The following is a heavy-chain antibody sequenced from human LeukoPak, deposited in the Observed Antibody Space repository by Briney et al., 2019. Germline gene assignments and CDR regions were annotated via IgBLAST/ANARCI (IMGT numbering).Heavy chain of an antibody. J-gene: IGHJ4*02. CDR3: ARDMDYFDY. CDR2: IYSDANT. V-gene: IGHV3-53*01. D-gene: IGHD3-10*01. Sequence: GGSLRLSCAASGFTVRSNYMSWVRQVPGKGLEWVSVIYSDANTYYADSVKGRFTISRDNSKNTLYLQMNSLRAEDTAVYYCARDMDYFDYWGQGTLVTVSS. CDR1: GFTVRSNY.